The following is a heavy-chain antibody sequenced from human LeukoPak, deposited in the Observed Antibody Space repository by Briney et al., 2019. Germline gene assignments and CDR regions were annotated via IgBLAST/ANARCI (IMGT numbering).Heavy chain of an antibody. CDR3: AREYYDFWSGYYGLGY. CDR1: GFTFSSYS. J-gene: IGHJ4*02. Sequence: GGSLRLSCAASGFTFSSYSMNWVRQAPGKGLEWVSYISSSSSTICYADSVKGRFTISRDNAKNSLYLQMNSLRAEDTAVYYCAREYYDFWSGYYGLGYWGQGTLVTVSS. CDR2: ISSSSSTI. D-gene: IGHD3-3*01. V-gene: IGHV3-48*01.